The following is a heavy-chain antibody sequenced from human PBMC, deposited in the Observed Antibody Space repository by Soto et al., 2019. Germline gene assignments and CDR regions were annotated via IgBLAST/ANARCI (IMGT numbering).Heavy chain of an antibody. D-gene: IGHD5-12*01. J-gene: IGHJ5*02. CDR3: ARDQRRGYSGYDYNWFDP. V-gene: IGHV6-1*01. CDR1: GDSVSSNSAA. CDR2: TYYRSKWYN. Sequence: QVPLQQSGPGLVKPSQTLSLTCAISGDSVSSNSAAWNWIRQSPSRGLEWLGRTYYRSKWYNDYAVSVKSRITTNPDTSKNQFSLQLNSVAPEDTAVYYCARDQRRGYSGYDYNWFDPWGQGTLVTVSS.